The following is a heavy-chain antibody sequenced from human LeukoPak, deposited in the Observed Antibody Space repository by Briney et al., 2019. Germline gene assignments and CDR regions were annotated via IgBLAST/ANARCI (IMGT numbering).Heavy chain of an antibody. CDR1: GFTFSSYW. CDR2: INSDGSST. D-gene: IGHD4-17*01. J-gene: IGHJ4*02. CDR3: AKYSPLYGDYSPLYYFDY. V-gene: IGHV3-74*01. Sequence: GGSLRLSCAASGFTFSSYWMHWVRQAPGKGLVWVSRINSDGSSTTYADSVKGRFTISRDNAKNTLYLQMNSLRAEDTAIYYCAKYSPLYGDYSPLYYFDYWGQGTLVTVSS.